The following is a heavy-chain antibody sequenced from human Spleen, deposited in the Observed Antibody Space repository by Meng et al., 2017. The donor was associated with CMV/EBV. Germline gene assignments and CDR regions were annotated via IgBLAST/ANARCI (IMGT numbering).Heavy chain of an antibody. CDR3: ARRVSLGGFDV. J-gene: IGHJ6*02. CDR1: GGPISSGHYY. D-gene: IGHD4-23*01. Sequence: CSVSGGPISSGHYYWTWIRQHPEKGLEWIGLIYFGGGTFYNPSLTSRLSMSADSSANQFSLNLSSVTAADTAVYYCARRVSLGGFDVWGQGTTVTVSS. V-gene: IGHV4-31*03. CDR2: IYFGGGT.